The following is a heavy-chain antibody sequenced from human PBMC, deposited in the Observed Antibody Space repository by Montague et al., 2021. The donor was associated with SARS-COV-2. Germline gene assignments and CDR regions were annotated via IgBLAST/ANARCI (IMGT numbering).Heavy chain of an antibody. CDR3: TSGREGNYNVMDV. V-gene: IGHV6-1*01. CDR1: GDSVCIVGVS. Sequence: CAISGDSVCIVGVSRRWVRHTSALGFQLQVMTYYMLEWYNDYAVSVRGRVTINPDTSKNQFSLQLNSVTPEDTAIYYCTSGREGNYNVMDVWGQGTTVTVSS. D-gene: IGHD1-1*01. J-gene: IGHJ6*02. CDR2: TYYMLEWYN.